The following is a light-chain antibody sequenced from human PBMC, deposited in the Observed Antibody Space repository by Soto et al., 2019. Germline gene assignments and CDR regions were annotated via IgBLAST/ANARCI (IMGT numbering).Light chain of an antibody. CDR1: QSVSSSY. J-gene: IGKJ2*01. V-gene: IGKV3-20*01. CDR2: GAS. Sequence: EIVLTQSPGTLSFSPGERATLSCRASQSVSSSYLAWYQQKPGQAPRLLIYGASSRATGIPDRFSGSGSGTDFTLTISRLVHEDFAVYYCQQYGSSPLYTFGQGTKLEIK. CDR3: QQYGSSPLYT.